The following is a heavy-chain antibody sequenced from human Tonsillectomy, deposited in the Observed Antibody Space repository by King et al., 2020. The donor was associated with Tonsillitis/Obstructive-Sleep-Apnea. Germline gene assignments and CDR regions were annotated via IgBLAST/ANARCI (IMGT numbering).Heavy chain of an antibody. Sequence: VQLVESGGGLVQPGGSLKLSCAASGFTFSGSAMHWVRQASGKGLEWVGRIRSKANSYATAYAASVKGRFTISRDDSKNTAYLQMNSLKTEDTAVCYCTTTGIAVAGTYAFDIWGQGTMVTVSS. CDR1: GFTFSGSA. J-gene: IGHJ3*02. D-gene: IGHD6-19*01. CDR3: TTTGIAVAGTYAFDI. V-gene: IGHV3-73*01. CDR2: IRSKANSYAT.